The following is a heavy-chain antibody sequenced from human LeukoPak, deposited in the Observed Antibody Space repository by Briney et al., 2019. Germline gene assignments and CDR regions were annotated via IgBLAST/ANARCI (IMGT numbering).Heavy chain of an antibody. CDR1: GYTFTSYG. Sequence: ASVKVSCKASGYTFTSYGISWVRQAPGQGLEWMGWISAYNGNTNYAQKLQGRVTMTTDTSTSTAYMELRSLRSDDTAVYYCARDKELHCSSTSCYYYYYGMDVWGKGTTATVSS. V-gene: IGHV1-18*04. CDR3: ARDKELHCSSTSCYYYYYGMDV. CDR2: ISAYNGNT. D-gene: IGHD2-2*01. J-gene: IGHJ6*04.